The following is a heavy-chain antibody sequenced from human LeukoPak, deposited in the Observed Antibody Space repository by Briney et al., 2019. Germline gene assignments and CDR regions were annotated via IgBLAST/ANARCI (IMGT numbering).Heavy chain of an antibody. CDR3: ARDRGNYYSSDPLDY. J-gene: IGHJ4*02. CDR2: IIPIFGTA. CDR1: GGTFSSYA. V-gene: IGHV1-69*13. Sequence: ASVKVSCKASGGTFSSYAISWVRQAPGQGLEWMGGIIPIFGTANYAQKFQGRVTITADESTSTAYMELRSLRSDDTAVYYCARDRGNYYSSDPLDYWGQGTLVTVSS. D-gene: IGHD2-2*01.